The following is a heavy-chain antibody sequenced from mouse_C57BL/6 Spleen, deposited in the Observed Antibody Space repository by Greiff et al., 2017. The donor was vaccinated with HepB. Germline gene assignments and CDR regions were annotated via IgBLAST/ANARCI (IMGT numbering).Heavy chain of an antibody. J-gene: IGHJ2*01. CDR2: ISSGGDYI. V-gene: IGHV5-9-1*02. CDR3: TREGGYDVSDY. Sequence: EVMLVESGEGLVKPGGSLKLSCAASGFTFSSYAMSWVRQTPEKRLEWVAYISSGGDYIYYADTVKGRFTISRDNARNTLYLQMSSLKSEDTAMYYCTREGGYDVSDYWGQGTTLTVSS. CDR1: GFTFSSYA. D-gene: IGHD2-2*01.